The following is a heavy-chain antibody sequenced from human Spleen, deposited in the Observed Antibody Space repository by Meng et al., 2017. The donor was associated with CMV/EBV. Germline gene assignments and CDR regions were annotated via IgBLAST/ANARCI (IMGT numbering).Heavy chain of an antibody. CDR3: AKDRMGAVTTAFDI. Sequence: GGSLRLSCAASGFTFNTYAMTWVRQAPGKGLEWVSIISDSGGNTFYADSVKGRFTISRDNSKNTLYLQMNSLRAEDTAVYYCAKDRMGAVTTAFDIWGQGTMVTVSS. J-gene: IGHJ3*02. V-gene: IGHV3-23*01. CDR2: ISDSGGNT. CDR1: GFTFNTYA. D-gene: IGHD4-11*01.